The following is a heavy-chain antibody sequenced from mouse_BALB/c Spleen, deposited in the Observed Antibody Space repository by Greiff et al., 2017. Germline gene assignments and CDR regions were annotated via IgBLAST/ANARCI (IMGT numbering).Heavy chain of an antibody. CDR1: GYSITSDYA. CDR3: ARGDYRYEWFAY. D-gene: IGHD2-14*01. V-gene: IGHV3-2*02. Sequence: DVKLVESGPGLVKPSQSLSLTCTVTGYSITSDYAWNWIRQFPGNKLEWMGYISYSGSTSYNPSLKSRISITRDTSKNQFFLQLNSVTTEDTATYYCARGDYRYEWFAYWGQGTLVTVSA. CDR2: ISYSGST. J-gene: IGHJ3*01.